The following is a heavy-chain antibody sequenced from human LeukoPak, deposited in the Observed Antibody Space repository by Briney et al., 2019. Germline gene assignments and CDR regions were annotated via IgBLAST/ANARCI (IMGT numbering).Heavy chain of an antibody. CDR2: ISAYNGNT. D-gene: IGHD3-10*01. V-gene: IGHV1-18*01. CDR3: ARHPRTYYYIVGPLRLDY. CDR1: GYTFTSYG. Sequence: GASVKVSCKASGYTFTSYGISWVRQAPGQGLEWMGWISAYNGNTNYAQKLQGRVTMTTDTSTSTAYMELRSLRSDDTAVYYCARHPRTYYYIVGPLRLDYWGQGTLVTVSS. J-gene: IGHJ4*02.